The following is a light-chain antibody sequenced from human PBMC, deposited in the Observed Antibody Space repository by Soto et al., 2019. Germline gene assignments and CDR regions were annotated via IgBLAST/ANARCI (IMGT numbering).Light chain of an antibody. Sequence: AIRMTQSPSSLSASTGDRVTITCRASQGISSYLAWYQQKPGKAPKLLIYAASTLQSGVPSRFRDSGSGTDFTLTISCLQSEDFATYYCQQYYSYPRTFGQGTKVDSK. CDR3: QQYYSYPRT. CDR2: AAS. V-gene: IGKV1-8*01. CDR1: QGISSY. J-gene: IGKJ1*01.